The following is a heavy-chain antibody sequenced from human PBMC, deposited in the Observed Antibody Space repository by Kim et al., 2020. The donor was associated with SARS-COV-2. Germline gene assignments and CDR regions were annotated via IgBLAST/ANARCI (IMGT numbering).Heavy chain of an antibody. CDR3: ARGIYDYVWGSYHPNWFDP. D-gene: IGHD3-16*02. V-gene: IGHV4-34*01. J-gene: IGHJ5*02. Sequence: SRVTISVDTSKNQFSLKLSSVTAADTAVYYCARGIYDYVWGSYHPNWFDPWGQGTLVTVSS.